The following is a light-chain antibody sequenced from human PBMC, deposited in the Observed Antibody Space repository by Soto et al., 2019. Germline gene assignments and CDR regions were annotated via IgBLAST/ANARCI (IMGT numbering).Light chain of an antibody. CDR2: GAS. V-gene: IGKV3-20*01. CDR3: QQYDSSPRT. J-gene: IGKJ1*01. Sequence: EIVLTQSPGTLSLSPGERATLSCRASQSVSSSYLAWYQQKPGQAPRLLIYGASSRATGIPDRFSGSVSWTDFTLIISRLEPDDFAVYYCQQYDSSPRTFGQGTKVEIK. CDR1: QSVSSSY.